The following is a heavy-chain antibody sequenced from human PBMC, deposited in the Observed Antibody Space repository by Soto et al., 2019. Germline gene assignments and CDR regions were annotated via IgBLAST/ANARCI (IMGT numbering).Heavy chain of an antibody. Sequence: SETLSLTCSVSGGSIIGNNYYWGWIRQPPGKRLEWIGNIYYTGTTYYNPSLESRVTMSVDTSGNHFSLNLTSVTASDTAVYHCARRGVGGGKSRLAFWGPGTLVPVSS. CDR2: IYYTGTT. CDR3: ARRGVGGGKSRLAF. D-gene: IGHD2-15*01. CDR1: GGSIIGNNYY. J-gene: IGHJ4*02. V-gene: IGHV4-39*02.